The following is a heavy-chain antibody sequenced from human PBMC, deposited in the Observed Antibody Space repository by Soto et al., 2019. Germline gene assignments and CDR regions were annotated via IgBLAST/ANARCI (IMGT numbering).Heavy chain of an antibody. CDR3: AADPTVTLSVVSGMDV. CDR1: GFTFTSSA. V-gene: IGHV1-58*01. D-gene: IGHD4-4*01. Sequence: GASVKVSCKASGFTFTSSAVQWVRQARGQRLEWIGWIVVGSGNTNYAQKFQERVTITRDMSTSTAYMELSSLRSEDTAVYYCAADPTVTLSVVSGMDVWGKGTTVTVSS. CDR2: IVVGSGNT. J-gene: IGHJ6*04.